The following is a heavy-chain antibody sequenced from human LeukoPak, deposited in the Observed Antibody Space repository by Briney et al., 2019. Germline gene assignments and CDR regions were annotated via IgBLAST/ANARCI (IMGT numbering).Heavy chain of an antibody. CDR2: ISGSGGGT. CDR1: GFTFISYA. V-gene: IGHV3-23*01. CDR3: AKDPNTYWASFAS. J-gene: IGHJ4*01. Sequence: GGSLRLSCAASGFTFISYAMSWVRQAPGRGLEWVSAISGSGGGTYYADSVKGRFTISKDNSKTPLYLQMNSLRAEDTAVYYCAKDPNTYWASFASWGQEPWSPSPQ. D-gene: IGHD2-8*02.